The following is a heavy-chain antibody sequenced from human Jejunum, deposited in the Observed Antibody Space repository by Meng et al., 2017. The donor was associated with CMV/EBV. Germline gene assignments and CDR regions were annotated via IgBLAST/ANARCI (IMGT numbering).Heavy chain of an antibody. CDR1: GGSISSGRHF. D-gene: IGHD2-2*01. J-gene: IGHJ4*02. Sequence: QGQLQERGPGLVKPSETLSLTCTVSGGSISSGRHFWGWIRQAPGKGLEWIATIHYTETTHYNPSLKSRITISVDTSKNQISLKVNSVTAADTAMYYCAADISTAWFYYWGQGTLVTVSS. V-gene: IGHV4-39*07. CDR2: IHYTETT. CDR3: AADISTAWFYY.